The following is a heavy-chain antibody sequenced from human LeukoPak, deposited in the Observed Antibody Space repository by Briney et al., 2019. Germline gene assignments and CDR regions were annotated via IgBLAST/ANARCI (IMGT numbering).Heavy chain of an antibody. J-gene: IGHJ4*02. CDR3: ARAGGSSDY. D-gene: IGHD2-15*01. Sequence: SETLSLTCTVSGGSISSYYWNWIRQHPGKGLEWIGEIYHSGSTNYNPSLKSRVTISVDKSKNQFSLKLSSVTAADTAIYYCARAGGSSDYWGQGTLVTVSS. V-gene: IGHV4-59*12. CDR1: GGSISSYY. CDR2: IYHSGST.